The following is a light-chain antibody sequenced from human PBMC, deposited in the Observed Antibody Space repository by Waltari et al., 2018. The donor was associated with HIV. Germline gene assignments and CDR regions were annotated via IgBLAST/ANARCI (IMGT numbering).Light chain of an antibody. CDR3: HSSDSSGTYV. Sequence: SYELTQPPSVSVSPGQTARITCSGDALPKQYVYWYQQKPGQAPELRIYKDTERPSGIPERFSGSSSGTTVTLTISGGQAEDEADYYCHSSDSSGTYVFGTGTKVTVL. CDR2: KDT. CDR1: ALPKQY. J-gene: IGLJ1*01. V-gene: IGLV3-25*03.